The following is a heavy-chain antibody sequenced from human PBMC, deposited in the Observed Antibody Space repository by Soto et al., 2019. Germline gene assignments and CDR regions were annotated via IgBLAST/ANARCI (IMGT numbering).Heavy chain of an antibody. CDR2: FDPEDGET. J-gene: IGHJ6*02. D-gene: IGHD6-6*01. Sequence: ASVKVSCKVSGYTLTELSMHWVRQAPGKGLEWMGGFDPEDGETIYAQEFQGRVTMTEDTPTDTAYMELSSLRSEDTAVYYCAQSSSPDYYYYGMDVWGQGTTVTVSS. CDR1: GYTLTELS. V-gene: IGHV1-24*01. CDR3: AQSSSPDYYYYGMDV.